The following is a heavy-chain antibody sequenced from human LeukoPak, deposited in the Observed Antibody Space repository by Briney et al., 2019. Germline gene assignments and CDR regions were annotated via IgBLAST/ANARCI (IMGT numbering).Heavy chain of an antibody. V-gene: IGHV1-69*13. D-gene: IGHD5-24*01. CDR1: GGTFSSYA. J-gene: IGHJ4*02. Sequence: SVKASCKASGGTFSSYAISWVRQAPGQGLEWMGGIIPIFGTANYAQKFQGRVTITADESTSTAYMELSSLRSEDTAVYYCARSRAMATIVGACDYWGQGTLVTVSS. CDR3: ARSRAMATIVGACDY. CDR2: IIPIFGTA.